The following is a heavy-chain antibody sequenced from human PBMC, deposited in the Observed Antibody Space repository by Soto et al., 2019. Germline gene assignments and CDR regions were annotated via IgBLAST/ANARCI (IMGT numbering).Heavy chain of an antibody. CDR2: IYWDDDK. D-gene: IGHD5-18*01. J-gene: IGHJ5*02. CDR1: GFSLSTSGVG. V-gene: IGHV2-5*02. Sequence: QITLKESGPTLVKPTQTLTLTCTFSGFSLSTSGVGVGWIRQPPGKALEWLALIYWDDDKRHSPSLKSRLTITKDTSKNQVVLTMTNMDPVDTATYYCAHRQERIQLSNWFDPWGQGTLVTVSS. CDR3: AHRQERIQLSNWFDP.